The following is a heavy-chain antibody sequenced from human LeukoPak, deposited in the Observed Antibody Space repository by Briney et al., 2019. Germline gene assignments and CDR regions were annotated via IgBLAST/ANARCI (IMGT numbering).Heavy chain of an antibody. Sequence: GGSLRLSCAASGFTFSSYSMNWVRQAPGKGLEWVSSISSSSSYIYYADSVEGRFTISRDNAKNSLYLQMNSLRAEDTAVYYCAKEGQQLVPSYYFDYWGQGTLVTVSS. V-gene: IGHV3-21*01. CDR2: ISSSSSYI. CDR3: AKEGQQLVPSYYFDY. D-gene: IGHD6-13*01. J-gene: IGHJ4*02. CDR1: GFTFSSYS.